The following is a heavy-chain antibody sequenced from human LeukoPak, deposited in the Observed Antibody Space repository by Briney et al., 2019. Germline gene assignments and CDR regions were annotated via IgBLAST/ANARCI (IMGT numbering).Heavy chain of an antibody. CDR1: GASISTYY. D-gene: IGHD3-22*01. CDR2: IHYSGST. CDR3: ARFYDRSGPHFDY. J-gene: IGHJ4*02. Sequence: SETLSLTCTVSGASISTYYWSWIRQPPGKGLEWIGDIHYSGSTNYNPSLKSRVTISVDTSKNQFSPKLSSVTAADTAVYYCARFYDRSGPHFDYWGQGTLVTVSS. V-gene: IGHV4-59*01.